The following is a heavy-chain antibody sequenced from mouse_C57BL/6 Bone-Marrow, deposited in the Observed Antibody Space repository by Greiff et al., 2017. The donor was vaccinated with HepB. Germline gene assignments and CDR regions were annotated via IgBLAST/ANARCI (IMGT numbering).Heavy chain of an antibody. CDR2: INPNNGGT. J-gene: IGHJ2*01. CDR3: ARWTEGNKGYFDY. V-gene: IGHV1-26*01. D-gene: IGHD2-1*01. Sequence: VQLQQSGPELVKPGASVKISCKASGYTFTDYYMNWVKQSHGKSLEWIGDINPNNGGTSYNQKFKGKATLTVDKSSSTAYMELRSLTSEDSAVYYCARWTEGNKGYFDYWGQGTTLTVSS. CDR1: GYTFTDYY.